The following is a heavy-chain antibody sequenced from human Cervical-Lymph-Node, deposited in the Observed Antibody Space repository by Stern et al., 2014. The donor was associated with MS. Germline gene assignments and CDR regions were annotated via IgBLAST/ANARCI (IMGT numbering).Heavy chain of an antibody. V-gene: IGHV3-23*01. CDR1: GFTFSSYA. Sequence: EVHLLESGGTLVQPGGSLRLSCAASGFTFSSYAMSWVRQAPGKGLEWVSIISGSDGSTFYSDSVKRQFTISIDNSKNTLFLQMNSLRAEDTAVYYCAKVYGSGPFDYWGQGTLVTVSS. J-gene: IGHJ4*02. CDR2: ISGSDGST. D-gene: IGHD6-19*01. CDR3: AKVYGSGPFDY.